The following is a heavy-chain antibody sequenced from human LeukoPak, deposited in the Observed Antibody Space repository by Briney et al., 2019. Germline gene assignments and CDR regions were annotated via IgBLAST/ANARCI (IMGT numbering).Heavy chain of an antibody. V-gene: IGHV3-23*01. CDR2: IKGGGGAT. CDR1: GFIFDNSG. D-gene: IGHD2-15*01. J-gene: IGHJ4*02. Sequence: GGSLRPSCAASGFIFDNSGMNWVRQAPGKGLEWVSFIKGGGGATHYSESVKGRFTISRDNSRNLLYLHMNSLRAEDTAVYYCAKVGGLVAATFSIDFDYWGQGTLVTVSS. CDR3: AKVGGLVAATFSIDFDY.